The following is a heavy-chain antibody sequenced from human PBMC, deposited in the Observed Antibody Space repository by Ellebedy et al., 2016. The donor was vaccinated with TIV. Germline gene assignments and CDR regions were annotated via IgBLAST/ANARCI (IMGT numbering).Heavy chain of an antibody. D-gene: IGHD5-18*01. CDR2: INWNSGRI. J-gene: IGHJ5*02. CDR1: GFIFDDYA. V-gene: IGHV3-9*01. CDR3: TKDLGWHGYTYVPDL. Sequence: PGGSLRLSCAASGFIFDDYAMHWVRQAPGKGLEWVSGINWNSGRIDYADSVKGRFTISRDNAKSSVYLQMNSLRAEDTAFYYCTKDLGWHGYTYVPDLWGQGALVTVSS.